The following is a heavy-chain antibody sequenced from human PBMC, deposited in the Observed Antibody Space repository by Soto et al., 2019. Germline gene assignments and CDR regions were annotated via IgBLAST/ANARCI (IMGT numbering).Heavy chain of an antibody. Sequence: QVQLQEWGPGLVKPSQTLSLTCTVSGGSICRGDYYWSWIRQPPGKGLEYIGYIYSSGSTYYNPSLKSRVTISIDTSKNQFSLKLSSVSAADTAVYYCARRVTGGGERFDLWGQGTQVTVSS. CDR3: ARRVTGGGERFDL. CDR1: GGSICRGDYY. D-gene: IGHD7-27*01. J-gene: IGHJ5*02. CDR2: IYSSGST. V-gene: IGHV4-30-4*08.